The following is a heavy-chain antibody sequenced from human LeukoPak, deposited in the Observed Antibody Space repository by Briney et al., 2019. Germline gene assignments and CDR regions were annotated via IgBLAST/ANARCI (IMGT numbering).Heavy chain of an antibody. CDR1: GGSISSSNW. CDR3: ARVRYFDWLDVYFDY. Sequence: NPSGTLSLTCAVSGGSISSSNWWSWVRQPPGKGLEWIGEIYHSGSTNYNPSLKSRVTISVGKSKNQFSLKLSSVTAADTAVYYCARVRYFDWLDVYFDYWGQGTLVTVSS. J-gene: IGHJ4*02. V-gene: IGHV4-4*02. D-gene: IGHD3-9*01. CDR2: IYHSGST.